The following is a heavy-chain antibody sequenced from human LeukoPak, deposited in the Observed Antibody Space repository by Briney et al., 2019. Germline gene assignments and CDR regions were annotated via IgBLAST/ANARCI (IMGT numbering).Heavy chain of an antibody. J-gene: IGHJ4*02. V-gene: IGHV3-23*01. CDR1: GFTFSSYD. CDR2: ISGSGGST. Sequence: GGTLRLSCAASGFTFSSYDMSWVRQAPGKGLEWVSAISGSGGSTYYADSVKGRFTISRDNSKNTLYLQINNLRAGDTAVYYCAKDSHSGYFDYWGQGTLVTVSS. CDR3: AKDSHSGYFDY. D-gene: IGHD1-26*01.